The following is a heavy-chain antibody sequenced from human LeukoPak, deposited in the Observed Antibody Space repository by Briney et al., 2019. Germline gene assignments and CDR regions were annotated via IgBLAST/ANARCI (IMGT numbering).Heavy chain of an antibody. CDR2: ISGSGSST. V-gene: IGHV3-23*01. CDR1: GFTFSSYG. J-gene: IGHJ6*03. CDR3: ASGTAAAADYYYYMDV. D-gene: IGHD6-13*01. Sequence: GGSLRLSCAASGFTFSSYGMSWVRQAPGKGLEWVSAISGSGSSTYYADSVKGRFTISRDNSKNTLYLQMNSLRAEDTAVYYCASGTAAAADYYYYMDVWGKGTTVTISS.